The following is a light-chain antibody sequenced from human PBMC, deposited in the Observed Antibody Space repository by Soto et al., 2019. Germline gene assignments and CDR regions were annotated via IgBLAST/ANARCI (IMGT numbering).Light chain of an antibody. CDR1: SSDVGAYNY. CDR2: EVT. J-gene: IGLJ2*01. CDR3: SSYSTSSTVV. Sequence: QSVLTQPASVSGSPGQSITISCTGTSSDVGAYNYVSWYQQHPGKAPKLMIYEVTDRPSGVSDRFSGSKSGNAASLTISGLQAGDEADYYCSSYSTSSTVVFGGGTKVTVL. V-gene: IGLV2-14*01.